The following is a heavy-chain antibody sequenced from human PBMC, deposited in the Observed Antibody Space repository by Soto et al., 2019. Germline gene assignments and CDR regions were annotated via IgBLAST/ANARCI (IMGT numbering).Heavy chain of an antibody. V-gene: IGHV4-39*01. CDR2: IYYSGST. J-gene: IGHJ3*02. D-gene: IGHD3-22*01. CDR3: ARPYFYESSRYFRPADTFDI. CDR1: GGSINRSSYV. Sequence: SETLSLTFSASGGSINRSSYVWGWSCHPPLKGLHWIGSIYYSGSTYHNPSLKSLVTISVDKSKNRFSLRLSSVTAADTDVYYCARPYFYESSRYFRPADTFDIWGTGTMVTASS.